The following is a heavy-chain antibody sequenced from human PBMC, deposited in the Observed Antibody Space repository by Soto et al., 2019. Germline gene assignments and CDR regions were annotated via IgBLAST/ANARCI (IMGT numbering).Heavy chain of an antibody. D-gene: IGHD6-6*01. V-gene: IGHV3-33*01. Sequence: LRLSCAASGFTFSSYGMHWVRQAPGKGLEWVAVIWYDGSNKYYADSVKGRFTISRDNSKNTLYLQMNSLRAEDTAVYYCARDREYSSSSPGLWGQGTLVTVSS. CDR1: GFTFSSYG. CDR3: ARDREYSSSSPGL. CDR2: IWYDGSNK. J-gene: IGHJ4*02.